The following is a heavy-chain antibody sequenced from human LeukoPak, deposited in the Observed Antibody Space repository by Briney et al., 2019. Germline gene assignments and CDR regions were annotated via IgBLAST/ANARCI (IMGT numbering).Heavy chain of an antibody. CDR2: ISSRSSYI. J-gene: IGHJ4*02. CDR1: GFTFSSYS. CDR3: AGSTWETHFDC. Sequence: GGSLRLSCAASGFTFSSYSMNWVRQAPGKGLEWVSSISSRSSYIYHADSVKGRFTISRDNAKNSLYLQMNSLRVEDTAVYYCAGSTWETHFDCWGQGSLVTVSS. V-gene: IGHV3-21*04. D-gene: IGHD6-13*01.